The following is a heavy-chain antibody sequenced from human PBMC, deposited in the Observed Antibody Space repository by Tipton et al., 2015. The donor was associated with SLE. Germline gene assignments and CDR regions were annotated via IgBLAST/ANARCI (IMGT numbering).Heavy chain of an antibody. J-gene: IGHJ4*02. D-gene: IGHD3-10*01. V-gene: IGHV3-21*04. CDR2: ISSSSTYI. Sequence: SLRLSCAASGFTFSSYNMNWVRQAPGKGLEWVSSISSSSTYIYYADSVKGRFTNSRDNSEKKVFLQMNDLRPADTAVYYCAMHSFITILEGPLAPPDYRGQGTLVTVSS. CDR3: AMHSFITILEGPLAPPDY. CDR1: GFTFSSYN.